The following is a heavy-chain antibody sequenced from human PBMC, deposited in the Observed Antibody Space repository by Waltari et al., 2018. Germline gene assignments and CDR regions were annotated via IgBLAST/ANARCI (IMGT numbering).Heavy chain of an antibody. CDR2: INPTNGVT. V-gene: IGHV1-2*02. CDR1: GYSFGGYY. J-gene: IGHJ4*02. Sequence: QVHLVQSGAEVKKSGASVKVSCKASGYSFGGYYLYWVRQAPGQGLEWMGWINPTNGVTNYAQKFQGRVTMTRDTSINSVYMDLSRLRSDDTAVYFCARGLGGSSPFDYWGRGTLGTVSS. D-gene: IGHD3-16*01. CDR3: ARGLGGSSPFDY.